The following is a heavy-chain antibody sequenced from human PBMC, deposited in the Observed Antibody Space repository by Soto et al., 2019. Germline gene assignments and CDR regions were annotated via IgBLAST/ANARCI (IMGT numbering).Heavy chain of an antibody. CDR3: ARVGTTPDDERCYYFDY. CDR2: IIPIFGTA. Sequence: QVQLMQSGAEVKKPGSSVKVSCKASGGTFSSYAISWVRQAPGQGLEWMGGIIPIFGTANYAQKFQGRVTITADESTSTAYMELSSLRSEDTAVYYCARVGTTPDDERCYYFDYWGQGTLVTVSS. J-gene: IGHJ4*02. D-gene: IGHD1-7*01. V-gene: IGHV1-69*01. CDR1: GGTFSSYA.